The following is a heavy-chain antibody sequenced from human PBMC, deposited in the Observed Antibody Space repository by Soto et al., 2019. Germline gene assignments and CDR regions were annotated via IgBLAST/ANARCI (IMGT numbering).Heavy chain of an antibody. J-gene: IGHJ5*02. CDR2: IYYSGST. Sequence: SETLSLTCSVSGGSINSSSYFWGWVRQPPGKGLEWIGSIYYSGSTYYNPSLRGRVTISVDTSKNQFSLKLSSVTAADTAVFYCARHYSSGSRNWFDPWGQGTLVTVSS. V-gene: IGHV4-39*01. D-gene: IGHD6-19*01. CDR1: GGSINSSSYF. CDR3: ARHYSSGSRNWFDP.